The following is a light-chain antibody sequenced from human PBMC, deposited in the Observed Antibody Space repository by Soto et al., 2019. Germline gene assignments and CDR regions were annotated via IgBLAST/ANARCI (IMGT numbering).Light chain of an antibody. Sequence: QSALTQPASVSGSPGQSITISCTGTSSDVGSYNLVSWYQQHPGKAPKLMIYEVSKRPSGVSNRFSGSKSGNTASLTIYGLQAEDEADYYCCSYAGSSTPYVFGTGTQLTVL. V-gene: IGLV2-23*02. CDR1: SSDVGSYNL. CDR3: CSYAGSSTPYV. CDR2: EVS. J-gene: IGLJ1*01.